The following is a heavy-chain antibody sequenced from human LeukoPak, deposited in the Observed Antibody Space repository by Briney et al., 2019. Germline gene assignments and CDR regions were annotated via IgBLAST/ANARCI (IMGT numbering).Heavy chain of an antibody. CDR3: ARDRQGCSSTSCYDAFDI. V-gene: IGHV1-69*01. D-gene: IGHD2-2*01. CDR2: IIPIFGTA. Sequence: SVKVSCKASGGTFSSYAISWVRQAPGQGLEWMGGIIPIFGTANYAQKFQGRVTITADESSSTAYMELSSLRSEDTAVYYCARDRQGCSSTSCYDAFDIWGQGTMVTVSS. CDR1: GGTFSSYA. J-gene: IGHJ3*02.